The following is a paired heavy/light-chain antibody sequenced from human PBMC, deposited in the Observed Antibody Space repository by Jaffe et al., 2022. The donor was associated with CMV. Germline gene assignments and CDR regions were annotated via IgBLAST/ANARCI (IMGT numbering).Light chain of an antibody. V-gene: IGLV2-14*03. CDR3: SSYTSSSIFYV. J-gene: IGLJ1*01. Sequence: QSALTQPASVSGSPGQSITISCTGTSSDVGGYNYVSWYQQHPGKAPKLMIYDVSNRPSGVSNRFSGSKSGNTASLTISGLQAEDEADYYCSSYTSSSIFYVFGTGTKVTVL. CDR1: SSDVGGYNY. CDR2: DVS.
Heavy chain of an antibody. D-gene: IGHD2-2*01. Sequence: QVQLVQSGAEVKKPGSSVKVSCKASGGTFSSYAISWVRQAPGQGLEWMGRIIPILGIANYAQKFQGRVTITADKSTSTAYMELSSLRSEDTAVYYCARDSTPIGYCSSTSCYARRGIDPWGQGTLVTVSS. J-gene: IGHJ5*02. CDR1: GGTFSSYA. CDR3: ARDSTPIGYCSSTSCYARRGIDP. V-gene: IGHV1-69*09. CDR2: IIPILGIA.